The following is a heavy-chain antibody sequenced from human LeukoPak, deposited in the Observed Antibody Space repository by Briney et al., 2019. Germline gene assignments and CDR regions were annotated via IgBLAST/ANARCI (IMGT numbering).Heavy chain of an antibody. CDR1: GYTFTSYG. CDR2: ISAYNGNT. Sequence: ASVKVSCKASGYTFTSYGISWVRQAPGQGLEWMGWISAYNGNTNYAQKLQGRVTMTTDTSTSTAYMELRSLRSDDTAVYYCARDAGSGVRGVIGPWGQGTLVTVSS. J-gene: IGHJ5*02. D-gene: IGHD3-10*01. CDR3: ARDAGSGVRGVIGP. V-gene: IGHV1-18*01.